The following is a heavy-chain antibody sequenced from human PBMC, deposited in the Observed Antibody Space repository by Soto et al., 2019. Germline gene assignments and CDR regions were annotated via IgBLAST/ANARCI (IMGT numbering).Heavy chain of an antibody. CDR3: ARDGRYRYGSYSHYGMDV. D-gene: IGHD3-16*02. J-gene: IGHJ6*02. CDR2: INVDNGNT. CDR1: GYTFTTYA. Sequence: QLQLVQSGADVRKPWASVKVSCTASGYTFTTYAMHWVRQAPGQRPEWMGWINVDNGNTKYSQNFQGRVTITRDTSASTAYMELSGLTYGDTGVYFCARDGRYRYGSYSHYGMDVWGQGTTVIVSS. V-gene: IGHV1-3*01.